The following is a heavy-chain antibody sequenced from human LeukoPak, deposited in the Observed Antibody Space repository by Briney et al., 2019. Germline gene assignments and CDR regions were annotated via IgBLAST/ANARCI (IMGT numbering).Heavy chain of an antibody. Sequence: SETLSLTCTVSGGSISSSSYYWGWIRQPPGKGLEWIGSIYYSGSTYYNPSLKSRVTISVDTSKNQFSLELSSVTAADTAVYYCARLMGKEYCSSTSCHKGQTDYWGQGTLVTVSS. CDR3: ARLMGKEYCSSTSCHKGQTDY. CDR1: GGSISSSSYY. D-gene: IGHD2-2*02. V-gene: IGHV4-39*01. J-gene: IGHJ4*02. CDR2: IYYSGST.